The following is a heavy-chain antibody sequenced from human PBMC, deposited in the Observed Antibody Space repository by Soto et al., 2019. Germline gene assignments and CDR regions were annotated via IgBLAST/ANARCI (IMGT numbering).Heavy chain of an antibody. CDR2: INTDGSVA. V-gene: IGHV3-74*03. D-gene: IGHD3-3*01. CDR1: GLAFRSYW. CDR3: AKPRSSLEWPPFDS. Sequence: GESLKISCAASGLAFRSYWMHWVRQAPGKGLVWVSRINTDGSVAMYVDSVKGRFTISRDNAKNTLYLQMNNLRPEDSAVYYCAKPRSSLEWPPFDSWGHGTLVTVSS. J-gene: IGHJ5*01.